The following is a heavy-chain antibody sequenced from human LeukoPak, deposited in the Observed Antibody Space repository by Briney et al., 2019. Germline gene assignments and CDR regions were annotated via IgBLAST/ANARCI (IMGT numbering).Heavy chain of an antibody. V-gene: IGHV3-23*01. J-gene: IGHJ4*02. CDR2: ISGSGGST. D-gene: IGHD5-18*01. CDR3: AKPPGGGYSYGTFDY. Sequence: GGSLRLSCAASGFTFSSYAMSWVRQAPGKGLEWVSAISGSGGSTYYADSVKGRFTISRDNSKNTPYLQMNSLRAEDTAVYYCAKPPGGGYSYGTFDYWGQGTLVTVSS. CDR1: GFTFSSYA.